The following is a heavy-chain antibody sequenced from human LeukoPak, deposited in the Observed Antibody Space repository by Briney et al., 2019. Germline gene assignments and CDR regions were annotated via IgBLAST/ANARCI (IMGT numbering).Heavy chain of an antibody. CDR3: AKDFIPYGSPSAFDI. Sequence: GGSLRLSCAASGFTSSSYAMSWVRQAPGKGLEWVSAISGSGGSTYYADSVKGRFTISRDNSKNTLYLQMNSLRAEDTAVYYCAKDFIPYGSPSAFDIWGQGTMVTVSS. CDR2: ISGSGGST. J-gene: IGHJ3*02. D-gene: IGHD2-2*01. CDR1: GFTSSSYA. V-gene: IGHV3-23*01.